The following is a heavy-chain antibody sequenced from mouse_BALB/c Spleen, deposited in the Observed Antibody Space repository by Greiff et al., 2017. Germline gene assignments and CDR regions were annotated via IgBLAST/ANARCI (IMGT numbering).Heavy chain of an antibody. Sequence: VQLQQSGAELVRSGASVKLSCTASGFNIKDYYMHWVKQRPEQGLEWIGWIDPENGDTEYAPKFQGKATMTADTSSNTAYLQLSSLTSEDTAVYYCNAFSSSRACWGEGTLVAVSA. CDR3: NAFSSSRAC. J-gene: IGHJ3*01. CDR1: GFNIKDYY. D-gene: IGHD3-1*01. V-gene: IGHV14-4*02. CDR2: IDPENGDT.